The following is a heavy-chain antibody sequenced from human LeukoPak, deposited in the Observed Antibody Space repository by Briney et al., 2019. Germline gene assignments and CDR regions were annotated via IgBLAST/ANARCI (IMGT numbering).Heavy chain of an antibody. D-gene: IGHD6-19*01. CDR2: FSGSGGST. CDR1: VYTFSGFA. V-gene: IGHV3-23*01. Sequence: PGGSQRLSCAASVYTFSGFAMSWVRQAPGKGLEWVSPFSGSGGSTFYADSVKGRFTISRDNSNNTLFLQMNSLTAGDTAVYYCAKGAMSSAWGNWFDSWGLGTLLTVSS. J-gene: IGHJ5*01. CDR3: AKGAMSSAWGNWFDS.